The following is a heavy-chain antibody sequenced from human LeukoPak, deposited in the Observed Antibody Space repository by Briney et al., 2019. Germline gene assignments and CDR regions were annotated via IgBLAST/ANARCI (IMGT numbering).Heavy chain of an antibody. CDR1: VFTFSDYY. Sequence: GGSLRLSCAASVFTFSDYYMSWIRHAPGRGREWVLYISSSGSTIYYADSVKGRFTISRDNAKNSLYLQMSSLRAEDTAVYYCARAPGYDILTGYYRTHYYYYYGMDVWGQGTTVTVSS. CDR3: ARAPGYDILTGYYRTHYYYYYGMDV. CDR2: ISSSGSTI. J-gene: IGHJ6*02. D-gene: IGHD3-9*01. V-gene: IGHV3-11*01.